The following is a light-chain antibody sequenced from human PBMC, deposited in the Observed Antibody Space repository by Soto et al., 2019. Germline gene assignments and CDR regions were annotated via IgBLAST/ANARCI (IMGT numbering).Light chain of an antibody. CDR1: QGVTTN. V-gene: IGKV3-15*01. CDR3: QQYNNWPPIT. J-gene: IGKJ5*01. Sequence: EIVMTQSPATLSVSPGERATLSCRAGQGVTTNFSWYQQKSGQSPRLLIYDVSTRATGIPARFSGSGSGTDFTLTISSLQSEDFAVYYCQQYNNWPPITFGQGTRLEI. CDR2: DVS.